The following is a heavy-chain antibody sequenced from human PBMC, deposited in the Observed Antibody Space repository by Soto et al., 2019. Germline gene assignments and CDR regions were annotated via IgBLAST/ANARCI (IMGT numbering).Heavy chain of an antibody. Sequence: TLSLTYTVSGGSIRSGGYYWSWVRQNPRRGLEWIGNIYYSGNTYYNPSLRSRLTISVDTSKNQFSLNLGSVTAADTAVYYCARDRLMATAGTARHYFGLDVWGQGTTVTVSS. CDR3: ARDRLMATAGTARHYFGLDV. J-gene: IGHJ6*02. CDR2: IYYSGNT. CDR1: GGSIRSGGYY. V-gene: IGHV4-31*03. D-gene: IGHD5-18*01.